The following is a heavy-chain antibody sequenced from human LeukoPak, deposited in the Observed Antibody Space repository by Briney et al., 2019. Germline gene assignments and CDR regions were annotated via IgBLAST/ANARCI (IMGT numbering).Heavy chain of an antibody. J-gene: IGHJ6*04. CDR2: IYHSGST. Sequence: PSQTLSLTCAVSGGSISSGGYSWSWIRQPPGKGLEWIGYIYHSGSTYYNPSLKSRVTISVDRSKNQFSLKLGSVTAADTAVYYCASTVTPDGMDVWGKGTTVTVSS. V-gene: IGHV4-30-2*01. D-gene: IGHD4-17*01. CDR1: GGSISSGGYS. CDR3: ASTVTPDGMDV.